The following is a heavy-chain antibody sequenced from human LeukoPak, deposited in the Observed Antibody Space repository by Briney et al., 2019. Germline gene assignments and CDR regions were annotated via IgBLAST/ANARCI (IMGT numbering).Heavy chain of an antibody. J-gene: IGHJ4*02. D-gene: IGHD4-17*01. CDR2: INPNSGGT. Sequence: ASVKVSCKASGYTFTGYYMHWVRQAPGQGLEWMGRINPNSGGTNYAQKFQGRVTMTRDTSISTAYMELSRLRSDDTAVYYCAMNLDYGDYSLDYWGQGTLVTVSS. CDR1: GYTFTGYY. CDR3: AMNLDYGDYSLDY. V-gene: IGHV1-2*06.